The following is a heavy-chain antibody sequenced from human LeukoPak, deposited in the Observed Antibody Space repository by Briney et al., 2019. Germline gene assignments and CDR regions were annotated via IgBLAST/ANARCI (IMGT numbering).Heavy chain of an antibody. CDR1: GFTFSTYG. Sequence: GSLRLSCASSGFTFSTYGMHWVRQAPGKGLEWVAVVWYDGSNIHYVDSVKGRFTISRGNSKSTLYLQMNSLTAEDTAVYYCARGGYSGTYYFDYWGQGTLVTVSS. D-gene: IGHD1-26*01. J-gene: IGHJ4*02. V-gene: IGHV3-33*01. CDR3: ARGGYSGTYYFDY. CDR2: VWYDGSNI.